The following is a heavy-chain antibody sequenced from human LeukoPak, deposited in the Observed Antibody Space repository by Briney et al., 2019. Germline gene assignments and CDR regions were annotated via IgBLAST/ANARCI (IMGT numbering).Heavy chain of an antibody. D-gene: IGHD2-15*01. CDR3: ARDGYCSGGSCYTSYAFDI. CDR1: GGTFSSYA. V-gene: IGHV1-69*13. J-gene: IGHJ3*02. CDR2: IIPIFGTA. Sequence: SVKVSCKASGGTFSSYAISWVRQAPGQGLEWMGGIIPIFGTANYAQKFQGRVTITADESTSTAYMELGSLRSEDTAVYYCARDGYCSGGSCYTSYAFDIWGQGTMVTVSS.